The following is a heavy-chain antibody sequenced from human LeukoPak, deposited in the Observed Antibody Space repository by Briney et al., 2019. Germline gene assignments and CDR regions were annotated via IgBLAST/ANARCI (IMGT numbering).Heavy chain of an antibody. V-gene: IGHV3-21*01. Sequence: GGSLRLSCAASGFTFSSYSMNWVRQAPGKGLEWVSSISSSSSYIYYADSVKGRFTISRDNAKNSLYLQMNSLRAEDTAVYYCARVRSNYYDSSGYYYRPYDWFDPWGQGTLVTVSS. J-gene: IGHJ5*02. D-gene: IGHD3-22*01. CDR2: ISSSSSYI. CDR1: GFTFSSYS. CDR3: ARVRSNYYDSSGYYYRPYDWFDP.